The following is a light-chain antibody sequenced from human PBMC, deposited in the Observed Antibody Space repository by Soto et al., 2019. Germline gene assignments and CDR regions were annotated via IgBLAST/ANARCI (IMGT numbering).Light chain of an antibody. CDR3: QQYNNWPSWT. V-gene: IGKV3-15*01. Sequence: ERVMTHSRATLAVCPWGIATLSCRASQSVSSNLAWYQQKPGQAPRLLIYGASTRATGIPARFSGSGSGTEFTLTISSLQSEDFAVYYCQQYNNWPSWTFGQGTKVDI. CDR1: QSVSSN. J-gene: IGKJ1*01. CDR2: GAS.